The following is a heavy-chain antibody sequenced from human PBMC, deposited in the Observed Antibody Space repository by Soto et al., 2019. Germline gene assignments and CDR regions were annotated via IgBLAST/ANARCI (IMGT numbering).Heavy chain of an antibody. Sequence: PGGSLRLSCAASGFTFSSYSMNWVRQAPGKGLEWVSYISSSSSTIYYADSVKGRFTISRDNAKNSLYLQMNSLRDEDTAVYYCARDSGSYTRGFYYYGMDVWGQGTTVTVSS. D-gene: IGHD1-26*01. CDR1: GFTFSSYS. CDR2: ISSSSSTI. V-gene: IGHV3-48*02. J-gene: IGHJ6*02. CDR3: ARDSGSYTRGFYYYGMDV.